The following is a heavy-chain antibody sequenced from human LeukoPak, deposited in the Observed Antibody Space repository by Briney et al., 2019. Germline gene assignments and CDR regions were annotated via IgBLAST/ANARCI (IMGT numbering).Heavy chain of an antibody. V-gene: IGHV3-21*01. D-gene: IGHD3-10*01. CDR2: ISSSSYI. CDR3: ARRRITMVRGIDY. J-gene: IGHJ4*02. Sequence: PGGSLRLSCAASGFTFSSYSMNWVRQAPGKGLEWVSSISSSSYIYYADSVKGQFTISRDNAKNSLYLQMNSLRAEDTAVYYCARRRITMVRGIDYWGQGTLVTVSS. CDR1: GFTFSSYS.